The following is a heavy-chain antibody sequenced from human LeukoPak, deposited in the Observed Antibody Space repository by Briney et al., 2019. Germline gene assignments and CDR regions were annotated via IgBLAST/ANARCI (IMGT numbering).Heavy chain of an antibody. CDR3: ARAMAMVRGVIGPYYFDY. V-gene: IGHV1-8*01. D-gene: IGHD3-10*01. J-gene: IGHJ4*02. CDR1: GYTFTSYD. CDR2: MNPNSGNT. Sequence: ASVKVSCXASGYTFTSYDINWVRQATGQGLEWMGWMNPNSGNTGSAQKFQGRVTMTRNTSISTAYMELSSLRSEDTAVYYCARAMAMVRGVIGPYYFDYWGQGTLVTVSS.